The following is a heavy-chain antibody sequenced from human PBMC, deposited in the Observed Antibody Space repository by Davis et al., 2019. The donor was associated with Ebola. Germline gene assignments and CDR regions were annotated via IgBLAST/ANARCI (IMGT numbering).Heavy chain of an antibody. V-gene: IGHV3-21*01. J-gene: IGHJ6*03. CDR3: ARVGDYDFWRAYYYYYYMDV. D-gene: IGHD3-3*01. Sequence: PGGSLRLSCAASGFTFSSYSMNWVRQAPGKGLEWVSSISSSSSYIYYADSVKGRFTISRDNAKHSLYLQMNSLSAEDTAVYYCARVGDYDFWRAYYYYYYMDVWGKGTTVTVSS. CDR2: ISSSSSYI. CDR1: GFTFSSYS.